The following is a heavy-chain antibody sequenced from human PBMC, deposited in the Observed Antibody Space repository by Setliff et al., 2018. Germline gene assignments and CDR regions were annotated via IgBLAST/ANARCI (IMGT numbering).Heavy chain of an antibody. CDR2: IYTRGST. Sequence: SETLSLTCTVSGGSISSYYWSWIRQPPGKGLEWIGYIYTRGSTNYNPSLRSRVTISVDTSKKQYSLNLSPVTAADTAVYYCARGGGRFRQLGAPGVHTFDIWGQGTMVTVSS. D-gene: IGHD1-1*01. V-gene: IGHV4-4*08. CDR1: GGSISSYY. CDR3: ARGGGRFRQLGAPGVHTFDI. J-gene: IGHJ3*02.